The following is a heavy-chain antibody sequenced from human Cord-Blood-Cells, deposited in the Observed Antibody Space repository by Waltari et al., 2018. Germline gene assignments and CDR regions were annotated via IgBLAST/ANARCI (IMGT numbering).Heavy chain of an antibody. CDR3: ARDHCSSTSCYFDY. V-gene: IGHV3-21*01. Sequence: EVQLVESGGGLVKPGGSLRLSCAAFGITFSSYSLNWVRPAPGKGLEWVSSISSSSSYIYYADSVKGRFTISRDNAKNSLYLQMNSLRAEDTAVYYCARDHCSSTSCYFDYWGQGTLVTVSS. CDR2: ISSSSSYI. D-gene: IGHD2-2*01. CDR1: GITFSSYS. J-gene: IGHJ4*02.